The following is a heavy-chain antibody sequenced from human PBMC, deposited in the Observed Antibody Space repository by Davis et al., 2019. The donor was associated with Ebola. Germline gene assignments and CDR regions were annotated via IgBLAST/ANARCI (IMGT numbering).Heavy chain of an antibody. J-gene: IGHJ6*02. CDR2: INAYNVNT. CDR1: GYTFTIYG. Sequence: AASVKVSCKASGYTFTIYGISWVRQAPGQGLEWMGWINAYNVNTNYAQKLQGRVTMTTDTSTSTAYMELRSLRSDDTAVYYCAGGQRELRPERHYYYGMDVWGQGTTVTVSS. V-gene: IGHV1-18*04. CDR3: AGGQRELRPERHYYYGMDV. D-gene: IGHD1-7*01.